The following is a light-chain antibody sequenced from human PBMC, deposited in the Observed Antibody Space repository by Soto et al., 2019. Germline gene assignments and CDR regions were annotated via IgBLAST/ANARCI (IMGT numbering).Light chain of an antibody. CDR3: HQYNHCPPYT. CDR1: QSVRSN. CDR2: GSS. V-gene: IGKV3-15*01. J-gene: IGKJ2*01. Sequence: EIVMTQSPATLSVSPGERATLSCRASQSVRSNLAWYQQKPGQAPRLLIYGSSTSATGIPARFSGSGSGTAFTLTISILQSEDFAVYYCHQYNHCPPYTFGHGTKLQIK.